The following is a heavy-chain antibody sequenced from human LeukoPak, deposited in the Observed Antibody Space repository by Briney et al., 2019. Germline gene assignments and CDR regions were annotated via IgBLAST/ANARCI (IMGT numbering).Heavy chain of an antibody. V-gene: IGHV3-20*01. J-gene: IGHJ3*02. Sequence: DSVKGRFIISRDNAKNSLYLQMNSLRAEDTALFHCAREGTLIAPAPLDIWGQGTMVTVSS. CDR3: AREGTLIAPAPLDI. D-gene: IGHD3-22*01.